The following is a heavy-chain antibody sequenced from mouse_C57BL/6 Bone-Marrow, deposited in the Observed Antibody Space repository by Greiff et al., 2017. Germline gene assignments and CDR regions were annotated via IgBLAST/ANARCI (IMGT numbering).Heavy chain of an antibody. CDR3: ARIERFAY. CDR2: IYPRSGNT. J-gene: IGHJ3*01. CDR1: GYTFTSYG. V-gene: IGHV1-81*01. Sequence: QVQLQQSGAELARPGASVKLSCKASGYTFTSYGISWVKQRTGQGLEWIGEIYPRSGNTYYNEKFKGKATLTADKSSSTAYMELRSLTSEDSAVYFCARIERFAYWGQGTLVTVSA.